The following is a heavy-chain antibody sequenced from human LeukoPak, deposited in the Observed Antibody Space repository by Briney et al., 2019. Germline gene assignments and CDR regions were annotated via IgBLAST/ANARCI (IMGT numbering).Heavy chain of an antibody. Sequence: GGSLRLSCAASGFTFSSYAMSWVRQAPGKGLDWVAVILENGSNQYYADSVKGRFTISRDNSKNTLFLQMNSLRSEDTAMYYCARVQGGGYRTADYWGQGTLVTVSS. J-gene: IGHJ4*02. D-gene: IGHD6-19*01. CDR1: GFTFSSYA. V-gene: IGHV3-30*04. CDR2: ILENGSNQ. CDR3: ARVQGGGYRTADY.